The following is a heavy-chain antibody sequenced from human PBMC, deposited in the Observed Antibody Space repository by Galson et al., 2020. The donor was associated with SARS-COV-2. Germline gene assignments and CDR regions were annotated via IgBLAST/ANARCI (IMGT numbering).Heavy chain of an antibody. Sequence: GESLKISCVVSGFTLNKYWMSWVRQAPGKGLEWVANIKHDGSETHYVDSVRGRFTISRDNAKNSVFLQMSSLRVEDTAMYFCAREDPGGDVWGQGTMVAVSS. V-gene: IGHV3-7*01. CDR2: IKHDGSET. J-gene: IGHJ6*02. CDR1: GFTLNKYW. D-gene: IGHD3-16*01. CDR3: AREDPGGDV.